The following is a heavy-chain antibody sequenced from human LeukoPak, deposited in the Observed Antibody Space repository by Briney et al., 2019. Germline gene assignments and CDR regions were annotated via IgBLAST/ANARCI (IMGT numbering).Heavy chain of an antibody. J-gene: IGHJ4*02. Sequence: ASVKVSCKASGYTFTASYMHWVRQAPGQGLEWMGWVNPNSGSTNYAQKFQDRVTMTTDTSITTGYMELSSLRSEDTAVYYCARDGGMGSSGYTQLGYWGQGTLVTVSS. D-gene: IGHD3-22*01. CDR2: VNPNSGST. CDR3: ARDGGMGSSGYTQLGY. V-gene: IGHV1-2*02. CDR1: GYTFTASY.